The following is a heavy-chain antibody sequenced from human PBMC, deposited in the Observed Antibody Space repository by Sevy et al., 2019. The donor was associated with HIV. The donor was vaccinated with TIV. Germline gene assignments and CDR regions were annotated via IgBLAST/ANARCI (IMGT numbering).Heavy chain of an antibody. CDR3: ATDIVVGRDY. V-gene: IGHV1-24*01. D-gene: IGHD2-2*01. Sequence: ASVKVSCKVSGYALTELSMHWVRQATGKGLEWMGGFAEDGEIMYAQKFQGRVTMTEDTSTATAYMELSSLRSEDTAVYYGATDIVVGRDYWGQGTLVTVSS. CDR1: GYALTELS. CDR2: FAEDGEI. J-gene: IGHJ4*02.